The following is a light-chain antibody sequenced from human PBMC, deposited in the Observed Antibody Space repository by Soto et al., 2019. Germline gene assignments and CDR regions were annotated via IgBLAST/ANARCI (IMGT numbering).Light chain of an antibody. CDR3: NSYSTGANYV. CDR1: SSDVGGYNY. J-gene: IGLJ1*01. CDR2: DIS. Sequence: QSALTQPAPVSGSPGQTVTISCSGTSSDVGGYNYVSWYQQHPGKAPKLLIFDISNRPSGVSNRFPGSKSGNTASLTISGLQAEDEDDYYCNSYSTGANYVFGDGTQVTVL. V-gene: IGLV2-14*03.